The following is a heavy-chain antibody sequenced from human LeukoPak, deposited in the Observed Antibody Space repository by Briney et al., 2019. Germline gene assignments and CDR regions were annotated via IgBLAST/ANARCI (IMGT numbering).Heavy chain of an antibody. CDR1: GFTASSNY. D-gene: IGHD1-26*01. Sequence: HPGGSLRPSWEAPGFTASSNYMSWVRQAPGKGLEWVSVIYSGGSTYYADSVKGRFTISRDNSKNTLYLQMNSLRAEDTAVYYCARDQQWELNAFDIWGQGTMVTVSS. J-gene: IGHJ3*02. V-gene: IGHV3-66*01. CDR3: ARDQQWELNAFDI. CDR2: IYSGGST.